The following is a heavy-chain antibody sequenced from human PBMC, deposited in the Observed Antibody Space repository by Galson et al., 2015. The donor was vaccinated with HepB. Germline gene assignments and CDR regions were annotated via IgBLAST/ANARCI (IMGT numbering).Heavy chain of an antibody. CDR1: GGSFSGYY. V-gene: IGHV4-34*01. J-gene: IGHJ4*02. CDR3: ARGASGGIAAAPLDY. D-gene: IGHD6-13*01. Sequence: SETLSLTCAVYGGSFSGYYWRWIRQPPGTGLEWIGEIRHSGSTNYNPSLKSRVTISVDTSKNQFSLKLSAVTAANTVVYYCARGASGGIAAAPLDYWGQGTLVTVSS. CDR2: IRHSGST.